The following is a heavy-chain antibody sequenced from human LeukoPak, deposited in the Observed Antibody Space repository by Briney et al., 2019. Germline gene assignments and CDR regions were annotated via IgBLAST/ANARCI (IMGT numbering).Heavy chain of an antibody. CDR1: GFTFSSYA. V-gene: IGHV3-23*01. CDR2: ISGSGGST. CDR3: ARDGAAAPHYYYYYGMDV. Sequence: GGSLRLSCAASGFTFSSYAMSWVRQAPGKGLEWVSAISGSGGSTYYADSVKGRFTISRDNAKNTLYLQMNSLRAEDTAVYYCARDGAAAPHYYYYYGMDVWGQGTTVTVSS. J-gene: IGHJ6*02. D-gene: IGHD6-13*01.